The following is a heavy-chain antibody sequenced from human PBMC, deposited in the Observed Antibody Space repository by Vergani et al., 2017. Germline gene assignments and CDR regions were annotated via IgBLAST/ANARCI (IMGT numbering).Heavy chain of an antibody. V-gene: IGHV3-21*01. D-gene: IGHD3-16*02. CDR3: ARDMGYDYVWGSYRYPYYYYGMDV. CDR2: ISSSSYI. Sequence: EVQLVESGGGLVKPGGSLRLSCAASGFTFSSYSMNWVRQAPGKGLEWVSSISSSSYIYYADALKGRFNISRDNAKNSLYLQMNSLRAEDTAVYYCARDMGYDYVWGSYRYPYYYYGMDVWGQGTTVTVSS. J-gene: IGHJ6*02. CDR1: GFTFSSYS.